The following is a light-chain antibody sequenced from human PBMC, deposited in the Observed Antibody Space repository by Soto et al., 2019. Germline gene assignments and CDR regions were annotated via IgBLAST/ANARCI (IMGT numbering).Light chain of an antibody. J-gene: IGKJ5*01. CDR3: QQRSNWPLIT. Sequence: EIVLTQSPATLSLSPGERATLSCRASQSVSRYLAWYQEKPGQAPRLLIYDASNRATGIPARFSGSGSGTDFTLTISSLEPEDFAVYYCQQRSNWPLITFGQGRRPEIK. V-gene: IGKV3-11*01. CDR2: DAS. CDR1: QSVSRY.